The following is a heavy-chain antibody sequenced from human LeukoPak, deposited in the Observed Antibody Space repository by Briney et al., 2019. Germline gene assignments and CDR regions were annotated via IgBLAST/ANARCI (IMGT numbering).Heavy chain of an antibody. CDR1: GFTFSSYA. V-gene: IGHV3-23*01. J-gene: IGHJ6*03. D-gene: IGHD2-15*01. CDR3: AKGLGYCSGGSCYSPLYYYMDV. Sequence: GGSLRLSCAASGFTFSSYAMSWVRQAPGKGLEWVSAISGSGGSTYYAGSVKGRFTISRDNSKNTLYLQVNSLRAEDTAVYYCAKGLGYCSGGSCYSPLYYYMDVWGKGTTVTVSS. CDR2: ISGSGGST.